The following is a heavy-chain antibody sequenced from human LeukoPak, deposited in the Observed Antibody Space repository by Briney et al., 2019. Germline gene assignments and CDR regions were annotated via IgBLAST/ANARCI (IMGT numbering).Heavy chain of an antibody. CDR2: ISYSGST. V-gene: IGHV4-59*01. D-gene: IGHD5-24*01. CDR1: GDPISPYY. Sequence: SQTLSLTCTVAGDPISPYYWSWIRQPPGKELEWIGYISYSGSTRYNPSLKSRVSMSVDTSKNQFSLRLTSVTAADTAVYYCAWYIRDGQNLPPLDYRGQGTLVTVSS. CDR3: AWYIRDGQNLPPLDY. J-gene: IGHJ4*02.